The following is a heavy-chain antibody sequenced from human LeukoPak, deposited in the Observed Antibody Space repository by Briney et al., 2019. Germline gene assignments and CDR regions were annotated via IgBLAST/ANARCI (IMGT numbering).Heavy chain of an antibody. D-gene: IGHD6-19*01. CDR1: GFTLSSAW. J-gene: IGHJ4*02. Sequence: GGSLRLSCAASGFTLSSAWMSWVRQAPGKGLEWVANIKQDGSEKYYVDSVEGRFTISRDNPKNSLYLQMNSLRAEDTAVYYCARDDHSSGWYGFDYWGQGTLVTVSS. V-gene: IGHV3-7*01. CDR2: IKQDGSEK. CDR3: ARDDHSSGWYGFDY.